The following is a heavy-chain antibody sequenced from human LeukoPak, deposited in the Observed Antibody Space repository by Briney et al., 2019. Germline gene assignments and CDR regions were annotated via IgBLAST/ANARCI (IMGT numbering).Heavy chain of an antibody. CDR3: ARAEVTMVGGVIKEDYYYYGMDV. J-gene: IGHJ6*02. CDR1: GFTLSSYS. CDR2: ISSSSSTI. V-gene: IGHV3-48*01. Sequence: GGSLRLSCAASGFTLSSYSMNWVRQAPGKGLEWVSCISSSSSTIYYADSVKGRFTISRDNAKNTLYLQMNRLRAEDTAVYYCARAEVTMVGGVIKEDYYYYGMDVWGQGTTVTVSS. D-gene: IGHD3-10*01.